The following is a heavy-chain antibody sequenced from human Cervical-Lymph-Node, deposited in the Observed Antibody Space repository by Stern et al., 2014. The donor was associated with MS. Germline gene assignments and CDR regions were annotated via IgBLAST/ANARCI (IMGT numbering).Heavy chain of an antibody. Sequence: EVQLVQSGAEVKKPRESLKISCEGSGYRFTSYWIRWVRQMPGKGLEWLGIIHPDDSDTTYSPSFQGQVTISADKSISTAYLQWGSLKASDTAIYYCARLEGYSGAIDYWGQGTLVTVSS. J-gene: IGHJ4*02. CDR1: GYRFTSYW. D-gene: IGHD5-12*01. CDR2: IHPDDSDT. CDR3: ARLEGYSGAIDY. V-gene: IGHV5-51*01.